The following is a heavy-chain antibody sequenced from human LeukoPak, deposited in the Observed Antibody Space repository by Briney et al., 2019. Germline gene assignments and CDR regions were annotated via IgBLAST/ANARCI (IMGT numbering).Heavy chain of an antibody. J-gene: IGHJ6*02. Sequence: PGGSLRLSCAASGFTFSSYWMHWVRHAPGKGLVWVSRINSDGSSTSYADSVKGRFTISRDNSKNTLYLQMNSLRAEDTAVYYCAKGHIAAAGPYYYYGMDVWGQGTTVTVSS. D-gene: IGHD6-13*01. CDR1: GFTFSSYW. CDR2: INSDGSST. CDR3: AKGHIAAAGPYYYYGMDV. V-gene: IGHV3-74*01.